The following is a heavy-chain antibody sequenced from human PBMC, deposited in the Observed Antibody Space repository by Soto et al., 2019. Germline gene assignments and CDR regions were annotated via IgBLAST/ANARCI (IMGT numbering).Heavy chain of an antibody. J-gene: IGHJ4*02. CDR1: GFTFSSYA. CDR2: ISGSGGST. V-gene: IGHV3-23*01. Sequence: GGSLRLSCAASGFTFSSYAMSWVRQAPGKGLEWVSAISGSGGSTYYADSVKGRFTISRDNSKNTLYLQMNSLRAEDTAVYYCAKDRLLWFGEFQKGLDYWGQGTLVTVSS. D-gene: IGHD3-10*01. CDR3: AKDRLLWFGEFQKGLDY.